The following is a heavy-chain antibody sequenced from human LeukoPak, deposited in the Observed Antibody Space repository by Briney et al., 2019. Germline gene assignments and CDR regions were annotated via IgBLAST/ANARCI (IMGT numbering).Heavy chain of an antibody. D-gene: IGHD6-6*01. CDR2: VYYSGIT. V-gene: IGHV4-59*08. CDR3: ARHLTSGHYFDY. Sequence: SETLSLTCTVSGGSISTYYWSWLRQPPGKGLEWIGYVYYSGITDYNPSLKSRVTVSVDTSKSQFSLKLSSVTAADTAVYYCARHLTSGHYFDYWGQGTLVTVSS. J-gene: IGHJ4*02. CDR1: GGSISTYY.